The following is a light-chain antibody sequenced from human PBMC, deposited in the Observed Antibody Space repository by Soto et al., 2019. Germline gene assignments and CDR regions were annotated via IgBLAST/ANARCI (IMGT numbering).Light chain of an antibody. V-gene: IGKV1D-16*01. CDR1: QGISSW. CDR3: QQYNNYPRT. J-gene: IGKJ1*01. Sequence: DIQMTQSPSSVSASVGDRVTITCRASQGISSWLAWYQQKPGKAPKLLIYAASTLQSGVPSRFSGSGSGTDFTLTISCLQSDDFATYFCQQYNNYPRTFGQGTKVDIK. CDR2: AAS.